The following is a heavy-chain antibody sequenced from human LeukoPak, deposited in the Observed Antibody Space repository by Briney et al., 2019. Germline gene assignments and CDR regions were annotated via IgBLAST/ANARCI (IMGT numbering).Heavy chain of an antibody. CDR2: IYTSGST. CDR3: AREWFTMGSPGHWFDP. J-gene: IGHJ5*02. D-gene: IGHD3-10*01. V-gene: IGHV4-61*02. Sequence: SETLSLTCTVSGDSISSGDYYWSWIRQPAGKGLEWIGRIYTSGSTNYNPSLKSRVTMSVDTSKNQCSLKLSSVTAADTAVYYCAREWFTMGSPGHWFDPWGQGTLVTVSS. CDR1: GDSISSGDYY.